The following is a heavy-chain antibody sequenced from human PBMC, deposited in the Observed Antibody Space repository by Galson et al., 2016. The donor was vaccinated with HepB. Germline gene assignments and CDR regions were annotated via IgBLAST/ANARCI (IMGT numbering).Heavy chain of an antibody. Sequence: SLRLSCAGAEFTFSSYAMTWVRQAPGKGLEWVSVISGSGKSKYYADSVKGRFTISRDNSKKTLFLQMNSLRADDTAVYFCAKGLGSWYLPLGDWGQGTLVTVSS. J-gene: IGHJ4*02. CDR2: ISGSGKSK. D-gene: IGHD6-13*01. CDR3: AKGLGSWYLPLGD. V-gene: IGHV3-23*01. CDR1: EFTFSSYA.